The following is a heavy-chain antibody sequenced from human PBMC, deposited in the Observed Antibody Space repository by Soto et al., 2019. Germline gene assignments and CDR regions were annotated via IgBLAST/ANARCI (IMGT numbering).Heavy chain of an antibody. V-gene: IGHV4-59*12. Sequence: SETLSLTCTVSGGSITTYQWSWIRQPPGKGLEWIGGYSGSAYYNPSLKSRVTISVDTSKNQFSLKLSSVTAADTAVYYCARDVPLYCNGGSCYYSWFDPWGQGTLVTVSS. CDR3: ARDVPLYCNGGSCYYSWFDP. J-gene: IGHJ5*02. D-gene: IGHD2-15*01. CDR2: YSGSA. CDR1: GGSITTYQ.